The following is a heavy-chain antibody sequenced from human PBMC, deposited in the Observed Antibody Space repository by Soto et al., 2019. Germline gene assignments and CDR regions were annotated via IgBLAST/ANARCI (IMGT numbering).Heavy chain of an antibody. J-gene: IGHJ4*02. Sequence: QVYLVESGGGVVQPGTSLRLSCEASGFNYISYGMHWVRQAPGKALDWVAVVYYDGTEKYYGDSVKGRFTITRDNSQNTLYLQMNSLRVEDTAVYYCARDRARKGTYYFDNWGQGTLVTVSA. CDR3: ARDRARKGTYYFDN. CDR1: GFNYISYG. V-gene: IGHV3-33*01. CDR2: VYYDGTEK.